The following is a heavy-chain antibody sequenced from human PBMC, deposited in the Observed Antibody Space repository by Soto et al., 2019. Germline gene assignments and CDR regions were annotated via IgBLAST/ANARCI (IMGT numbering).Heavy chain of an antibody. V-gene: IGHV4-61*01. D-gene: IGHD3-10*01. Sequence: PSETLSLTCTVSGGSVSSGSYYWSWIRQPPGKGLEWIGCIYYSGSTNYNPSLKSRVTISVDTSKNQFSLKLSSVTAADTAVYYCARDTYYYGSGSSPESPDYYGMDVWGQGTTVTVSS. CDR2: IYYSGST. J-gene: IGHJ6*02. CDR3: ARDTYYYGSGSSPESPDYYGMDV. CDR1: GGSVSSGSYY.